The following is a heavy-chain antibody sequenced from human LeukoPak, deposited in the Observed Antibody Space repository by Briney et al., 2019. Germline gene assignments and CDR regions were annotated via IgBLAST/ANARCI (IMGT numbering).Heavy chain of an antibody. D-gene: IGHD6-19*01. CDR3: ARDIWGEQWLPNPDFDY. CDR2: ISSSGSTI. J-gene: IGHJ4*02. Sequence: PGGSLRLSCAASGFTFSDYYMSWIRQAPGKGLEWHSYISSSGSTIYYADSVKGRFTISRDNAKNSLYLQMNSLRAEDTAVYYCARDIWGEQWLPNPDFDYWGQGTLVTVSS. V-gene: IGHV3-11*01. CDR1: GFTFSDYY.